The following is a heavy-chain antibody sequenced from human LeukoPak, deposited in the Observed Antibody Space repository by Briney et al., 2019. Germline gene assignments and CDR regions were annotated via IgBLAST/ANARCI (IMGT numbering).Heavy chain of an antibody. J-gene: IGHJ3*02. D-gene: IGHD3-9*01. V-gene: IGHV1-8*01. CDR2: MNPNSGNT. CDR3: ATDGAYNDILTGYCGDAFDI. Sequence: ASVKVSCKASGYTFTSYDINWVRQATGQGLEWMGWMNPNSGNTGYAQKFQGRVTMTRNTSISTAYMELSSLRSEDTAVYYCATDGAYNDILTGYCGDAFDIWGQGTMVTVSS. CDR1: GYTFTSYD.